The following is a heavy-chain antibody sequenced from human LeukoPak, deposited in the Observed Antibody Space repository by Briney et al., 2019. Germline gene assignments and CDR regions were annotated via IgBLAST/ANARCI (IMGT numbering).Heavy chain of an antibody. CDR1: GGSISSYY. CDR2: IYYSGST. Sequence: PSETLSLTCTVSGGSISSYYWSWIRKPPGKGLEWIGYIYYSGSTNYNPSLKSRVTISVDTSKNQFSLKLRSVTAADKAVYSCAGQYYYDYSGYRFDYWGAGTLVTVSS. J-gene: IGHJ4*02. V-gene: IGHV4-59*01. CDR3: AGQYYYDYSGYRFDY. D-gene: IGHD3-22*01.